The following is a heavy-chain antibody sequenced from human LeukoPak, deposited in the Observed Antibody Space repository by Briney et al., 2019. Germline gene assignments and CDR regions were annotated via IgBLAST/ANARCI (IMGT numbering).Heavy chain of an antibody. CDR2: ISSSSSYI. D-gene: IGHD3-22*01. Sequence: GGSLRLSCAASGFTFSSYSMNWVRQAPGRVLGWVSSISSSSSYIYYADSVKGRFTISRDNAKNSLYLQMNSLRAEDTAVYYCARDHSYYDSSGYYWGQGTLVTVSS. CDR3: ARDHSYYDSSGYY. V-gene: IGHV3-21*01. J-gene: IGHJ4*02. CDR1: GFTFSSYS.